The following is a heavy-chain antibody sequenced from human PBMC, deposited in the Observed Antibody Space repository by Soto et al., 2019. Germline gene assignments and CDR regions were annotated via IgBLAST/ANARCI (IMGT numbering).Heavy chain of an antibody. V-gene: IGHV3-30-3*01. CDR1: GFTFSSYA. J-gene: IGHJ2*01. D-gene: IGHD4-4*01. CDR3: ARPLWRDDYNWGYFDL. CDR2: ISYDGSNK. Sequence: QVQLVESGGGVVRPGRSLRLSCAASGFTFSSYAMHWARQAPGKGLGWVAVISYDGSNKYYADSVKGRFTISRDNSKNTLYLQMNSLRAEDTAVYYCARPLWRDDYNWGYFDLWGRGTLVTVSS.